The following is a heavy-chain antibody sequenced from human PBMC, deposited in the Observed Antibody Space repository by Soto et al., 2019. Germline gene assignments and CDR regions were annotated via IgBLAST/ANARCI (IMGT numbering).Heavy chain of an antibody. CDR3: ARSRAPGASDAFDI. D-gene: IGHD2-8*02. Sequence: RASVKVSCKTSGYTFTRHYIYWVRQAPGEGLQWMGFINPSGGSPVYPQKLQGTVTMTSDTSTTTVYMELSSLRSEDTGVYYCARSRAPGASDAFDIWGQGTMVTVSS. V-gene: IGHV1-46*01. CDR1: GYTFTRHY. CDR2: INPSGGSP. J-gene: IGHJ3*02.